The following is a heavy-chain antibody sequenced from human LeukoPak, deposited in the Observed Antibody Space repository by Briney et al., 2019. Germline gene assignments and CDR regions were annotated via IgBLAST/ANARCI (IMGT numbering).Heavy chain of an antibody. Sequence: SETLSLTCTVSGGSISSSSDYWGWIRQAPGKGLGWIGSIYYHENTYYNSSLKSRVTISVDTSKNQFSLKLNSVTAADTAVYFCARRAYSAAYWKHFDYWGQGTLVTVSS. CDR3: ARRAYSAAYWKHFDY. CDR2: IYYHENT. D-gene: IGHD1-1*01. V-gene: IGHV4-39*01. J-gene: IGHJ4*02. CDR1: GGSISSSSDY.